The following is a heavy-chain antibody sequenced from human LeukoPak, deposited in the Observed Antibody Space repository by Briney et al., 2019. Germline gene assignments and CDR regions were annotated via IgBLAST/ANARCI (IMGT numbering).Heavy chain of an antibody. CDR1: GGSFSGYY. V-gene: IGHV4-34*01. CDR2: INHSGST. CDR3: ARRRFTMVRGDHFDY. D-gene: IGHD3-10*01. Sequence: SETLSLTCAVYGGSFSGYYWSWIRQPPGKGLEWIGEINHSGSTNYNPSLKSRVTISVDTSKNQFSLKLSSVTAADTAVYYCARRRFTMVRGDHFDYWGQGTLVTVSS. J-gene: IGHJ4*02.